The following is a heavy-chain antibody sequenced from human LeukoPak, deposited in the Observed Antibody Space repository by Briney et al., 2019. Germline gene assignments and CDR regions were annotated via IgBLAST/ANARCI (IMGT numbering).Heavy chain of an antibody. CDR1: GGSFSGYY. CDR3: ARETGYYYDSSGDPFDI. D-gene: IGHD3-22*01. CDR2: INHSGST. J-gene: IGHJ3*02. V-gene: IGHV4-34*01. Sequence: PSETLSLTCAVYGGSFSGYYWSWIRQPPGKGREWIGEINHSGSTNYNPSLKSRVTISVDTSKNQFSLKLSSVTAADTAVYYCARETGYYYDSSGDPFDIWGQGTMVTVSS.